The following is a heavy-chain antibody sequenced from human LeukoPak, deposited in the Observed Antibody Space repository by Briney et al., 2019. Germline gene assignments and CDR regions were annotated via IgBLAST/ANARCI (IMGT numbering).Heavy chain of an antibody. J-gene: IGHJ4*02. CDR1: GFTFSNYA. Sequence: PGRSLRLSCAASGFTFSNYAMTWVRQAPGKGLEWVSGISGSDSSTYYADSVKGRFTLSRDYPKNTLYLQMNSLRAEDTAVYFCAKYSGSYYYPPNWDSWGQGTLVTVSS. V-gene: IGHV3-23*01. CDR2: ISGSDSST. D-gene: IGHD1-26*01. CDR3: AKYSGSYYYPPNWDS.